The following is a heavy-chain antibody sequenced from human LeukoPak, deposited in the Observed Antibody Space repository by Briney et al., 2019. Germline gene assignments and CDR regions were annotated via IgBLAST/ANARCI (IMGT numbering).Heavy chain of an antibody. J-gene: IGHJ4*02. D-gene: IGHD3-16*01. Sequence: PGGSLRLSCAASGFTFSSYGMPWGRQAPGKGLEWVAVISYDGSNKYYADSVKGRFTISRDNSKNTLYLQMNSLRAEDTAVYYCAKDCLITFGAVTGAFDYWGQGPLVPVSS. CDR3: AKDCLITFGAVTGAFDY. V-gene: IGHV3-30*18. CDR2: ISYDGSNK. CDR1: GFTFSSYG.